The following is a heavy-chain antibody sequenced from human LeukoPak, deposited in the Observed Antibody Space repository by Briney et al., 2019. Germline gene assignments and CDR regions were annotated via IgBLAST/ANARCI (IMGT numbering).Heavy chain of an antibody. CDR2: INPSGGST. D-gene: IGHD1-20*01. J-gene: IGHJ3*02. V-gene: IGHV1-46*01. Sequence: VASVKVSCKASGYTFTSYYMHWVRQAPGQGLEWMGIINPSGGSTSYAQKFQGRVTMTRDTSISTAYMELSRLRSDDTAVYYCARDLHNWNPRVGAFDIWGQGTMVTVSS. CDR3: ARDLHNWNPRVGAFDI. CDR1: GYTFTSYY.